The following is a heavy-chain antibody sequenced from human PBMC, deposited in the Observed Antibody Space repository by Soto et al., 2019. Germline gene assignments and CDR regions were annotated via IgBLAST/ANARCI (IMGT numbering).Heavy chain of an antibody. J-gene: IGHJ6*03. V-gene: IGHV3-74*01. CDR1: GFTLSSYW. Sequence: ELQLVESGGGLVQPGGSLRLSCVASGFTLSSYWMHWVRQAPGKGLVWVSRINSDGSSRTYADSVRGRLTISRDNAKNTLYLQMNSLRAEDTAVYYCARGDATLSAYDYSMDVWGKGTTVTVSS. CDR2: INSDGSSR. CDR3: ARGDATLSAYDYSMDV. D-gene: IGHD1-26*01.